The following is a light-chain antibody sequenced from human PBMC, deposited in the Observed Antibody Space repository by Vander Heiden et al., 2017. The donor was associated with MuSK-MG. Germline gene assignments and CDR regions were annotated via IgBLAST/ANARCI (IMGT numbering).Light chain of an antibody. J-gene: IGKJ4*01. CDR2: EGY. CDR3: RQSIQIPNT. V-gene: IGKV2D-29*01. CDR1: QSLLSTDGRSY. Sequence: DIVWTQLPLSLSFPPGKPASISCTSSQSLLSTDGRSYLYWYLQNRGQPPQLLIYEGYNRGAGVPERFSGSGSGTDFIFTISRVEAEDVGIYYCRQSIQIPNTFGGGTYVEIK.